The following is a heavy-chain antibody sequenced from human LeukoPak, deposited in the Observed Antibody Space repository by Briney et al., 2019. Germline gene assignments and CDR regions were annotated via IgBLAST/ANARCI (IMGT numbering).Heavy chain of an antibody. CDR2: ISSSSSYI. V-gene: IGHV3-21*04. CDR1: GFTFSSYS. Sequence: GGSLRLSCAASGFTFSSYSMNWVRQAPGKGLEWVSSISSSSSYIYYADSVKGRFTISRDNSKNTLYLQMNTLRADDTAVYYCAKDSLGGYTYGWGVFDIWGQGTMVTVSS. CDR3: AKDSLGGYTYGWGVFDI. D-gene: IGHD5-18*01. J-gene: IGHJ3*02.